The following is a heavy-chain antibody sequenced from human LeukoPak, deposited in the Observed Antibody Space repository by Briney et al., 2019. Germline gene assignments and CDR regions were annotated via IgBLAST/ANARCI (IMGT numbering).Heavy chain of an antibody. CDR2: ISGSGGST. V-gene: IGHV3-23*01. J-gene: IGHJ6*03. Sequence: PGGSLRLSCAASGFTFSSYAMSWVRQAPGKGLEWVSAISGSGGSTYYADSVKGRFTISRDNSKNTLYLQMNSLRAEDTAVYYCAKDGGSYYFFYYYYYMDVWGKGTTVTVSS. D-gene: IGHD1-26*01. CDR3: AKDGGSYYFFYYYYYMDV. CDR1: GFTFSSYA.